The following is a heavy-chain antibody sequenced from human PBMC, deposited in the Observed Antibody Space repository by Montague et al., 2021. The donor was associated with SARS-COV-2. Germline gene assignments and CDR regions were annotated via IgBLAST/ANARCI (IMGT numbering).Heavy chain of an antibody. D-gene: IGHD6-6*01. CDR1: GGSISSSSYY. CDR2: IYYSGST. V-gene: IGHV4-61*05. Sequence: SETLSLTCTVSGGSISSSSYYWGWIRQPPGKGLEWIGYIYYSGSTNYNPSLKSRVTISVDTSKNQFSLKLSSVTAADTAVYYCARGREYSSSAGFDYWGQGTLVTVSS. CDR3: ARGREYSSSAGFDY. J-gene: IGHJ4*02.